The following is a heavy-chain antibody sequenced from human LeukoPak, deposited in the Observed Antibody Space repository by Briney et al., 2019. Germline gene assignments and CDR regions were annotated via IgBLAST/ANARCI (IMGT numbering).Heavy chain of an antibody. CDR1: GFTFDDYG. CDR2: INWNGGST. D-gene: IGHD2-15*01. CDR3: ARLGYCSGGSCYGAYYYYMDV. J-gene: IGHJ6*03. Sequence: GGSLRLSXAASGFTFDDYGMSWVRQAPGKGLEWVSGINWNGGSTGYADSVKGRFTISRDNAKNSLYLQMNSLRAEDTALYYCARLGYCSGGSCYGAYYYYMDVWGKGTTVTVSS. V-gene: IGHV3-20*04.